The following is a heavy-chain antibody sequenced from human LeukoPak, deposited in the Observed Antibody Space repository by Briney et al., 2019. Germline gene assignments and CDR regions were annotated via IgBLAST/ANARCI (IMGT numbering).Heavy chain of an antibody. V-gene: IGHV3-23*01. D-gene: IGHD4-23*01. Sequence: QTGGSLRLSCAASGLTFSSYAMSWVRQAPGKGLEWVSAISGSGGSTYYADSVKGRFTISRDNSKNTLYLQMNSLRAEDTAVYYCAKRYGGNSGGSAFDIWGQGTMVTVSS. CDR3: AKRYGGNSGGSAFDI. J-gene: IGHJ3*02. CDR2: ISGSGGST. CDR1: GLTFSSYA.